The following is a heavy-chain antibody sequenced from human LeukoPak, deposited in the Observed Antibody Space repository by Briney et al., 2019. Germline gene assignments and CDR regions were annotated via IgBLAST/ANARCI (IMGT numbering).Heavy chain of an antibody. CDR1: GFTFNTLA. V-gene: IGHV3-23*01. J-gene: IGHJ4*02. CDR3: VNHITAMVRGCLDH. Sequence: GGSLRLSCAASGFTFNTLAMSWVRQAPGKGLEWVSAINARGFITYYAESVKGRFTISRDNSKNTLFLQMNSLSVEDTAIYYCVNHITAMVRGCLDHWGQGILVTASS. D-gene: IGHD5-18*01. CDR2: INARGFIT.